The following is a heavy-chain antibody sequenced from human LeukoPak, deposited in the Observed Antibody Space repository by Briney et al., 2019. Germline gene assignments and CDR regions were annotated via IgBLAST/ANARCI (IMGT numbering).Heavy chain of an antibody. D-gene: IGHD7-27*01. Sequence: GGSLRLSCAASGFTFRNHGMNWVRQAPGKGLEWVSGISPSGGGTYYAGSVKGRFTISRDDSKNTLSLQMNSLRVEDTALYYCAQDIAWGAFEHWGQGTLVTVSS. CDR3: AQDIAWGAFEH. CDR1: GFTFRNHG. J-gene: IGHJ4*02. V-gene: IGHV3-23*01. CDR2: ISPSGGGT.